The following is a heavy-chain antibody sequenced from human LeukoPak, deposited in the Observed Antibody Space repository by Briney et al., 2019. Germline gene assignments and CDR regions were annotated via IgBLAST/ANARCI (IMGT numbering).Heavy chain of an antibody. D-gene: IGHD1-14*01. CDR1: GFTFSRYA. J-gene: IGHJ5*02. V-gene: IGHV3-33*05. Sequence: GGSLRLSCVTSGFTFSRYAMHWVRQAPGKGLQWVTVTSYDGSDTYYADSVKGRFTLSRDSSTNTVYLQMNSLRAEDTAVYYCAKKYNTGLDPWGQGTLVTVSS. CDR3: AKKYNTGLDP. CDR2: TSYDGSDT.